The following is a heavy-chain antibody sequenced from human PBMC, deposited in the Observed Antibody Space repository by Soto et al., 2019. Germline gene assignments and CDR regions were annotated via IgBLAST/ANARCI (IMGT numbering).Heavy chain of an antibody. V-gene: IGHV1-69*13. CDR3: ARVAGYYYDSSGLARSFDY. Sequence: GASVKVSCKASAGTFSSYAISWVRQAPGQGLEWMGGIIPIFGTANYAQKFQGRVTITADESTSTAYMELSSLRSEDTAVYYCARVAGYYYDSSGLARSFDYWGQGTLVTVSS. D-gene: IGHD3-22*01. J-gene: IGHJ4*02. CDR1: AGTFSSYA. CDR2: IIPIFGTA.